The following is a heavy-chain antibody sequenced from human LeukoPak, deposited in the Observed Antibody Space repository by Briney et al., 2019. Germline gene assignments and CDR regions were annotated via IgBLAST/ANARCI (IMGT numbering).Heavy chain of an antibody. CDR1: GYTFTSYG. CDR3: ARDFQYVVTVDNWLDP. V-gene: IGHV1-18*01. J-gene: IGHJ5*02. Sequence: ASVKVSCKASGYTFTSYGIRWVRQAPGQGLEWMGWISAYNGNTNYAQKLQGRVTMTTDTSTSTAYMELRSLRSDDTAVYYCARDFQYVVTVDNWLDPWGQGTLVTVSS. D-gene: IGHD2-15*01. CDR2: ISAYNGNT.